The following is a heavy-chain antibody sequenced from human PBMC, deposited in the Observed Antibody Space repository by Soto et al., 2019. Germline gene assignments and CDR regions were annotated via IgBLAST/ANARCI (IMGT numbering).Heavy chain of an antibody. CDR1: GFTFSSYA. V-gene: IGHV3-30-3*01. CDR3: ARLGWGAVADNFDY. D-gene: IGHD6-19*01. J-gene: IGHJ4*02. CDR2: ISYDGSNK. Sequence: PGGSLRLSCAASGFTFSSYAMHWVRQAPGKGLEWVAVISYDGSNKYYADSVKGRFTISRDNSKNTLYLQMNSLRAKDTAVYYCARLGWGAVADNFDYWGQGTLVTVS.